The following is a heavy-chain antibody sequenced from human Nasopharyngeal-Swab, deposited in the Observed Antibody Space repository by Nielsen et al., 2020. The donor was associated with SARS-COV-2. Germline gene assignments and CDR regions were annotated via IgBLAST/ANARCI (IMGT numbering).Heavy chain of an antibody. V-gene: IGHV4-38-2*02. D-gene: IGHD2-2*01. Sequence: SETLSLTCTVSGGSISSYYWGWIRQPPGKGLEWIGSIYHSGSTYYNPSLKSRVTISVDTSKNQFSLKLSSVTAADTAVYYCARHAAGEYQLTYYFDYWGQGTLVTVSS. CDR1: GGSISSYY. CDR2: IYHSGST. J-gene: IGHJ4*02. CDR3: ARHAAGEYQLTYYFDY.